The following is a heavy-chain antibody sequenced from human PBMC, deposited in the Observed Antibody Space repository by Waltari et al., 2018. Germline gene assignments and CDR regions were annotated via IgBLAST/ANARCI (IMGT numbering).Heavy chain of an antibody. CDR3: ARGGATYYDFWSGSINWFDP. D-gene: IGHD3-3*01. Sequence: QVQLQQWGAGLLKPSETLSLTCAVYGGSFSGYYWSWIRQPPGKGLEWLGAINHSGSTNYNPSLKSRVTISVDTAKTQFSLKLSSVTAADTAVYYCARGGATYYDFWSGSINWFDPWGQGTLVTVSS. CDR1: GGSFSGYY. J-gene: IGHJ5*02. V-gene: IGHV4-34*01. CDR2: INHSGST.